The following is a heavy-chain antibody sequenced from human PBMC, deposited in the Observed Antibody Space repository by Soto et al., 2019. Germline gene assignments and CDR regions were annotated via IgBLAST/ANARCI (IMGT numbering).Heavy chain of an antibody. V-gene: IGHV4-59*01. D-gene: IGHD4-17*01. CDR1: GGSISSYY. CDR3: ARRYGYAFDI. Sequence: QVQLQESGPGLVKPSETLSLTCTVSGGSISSYYWSWIRQPPGKGLEWIGYIYYSGSTNYNPSLKSRVTISVDTSKNQFSLKLSSVTAADTAVYHCARRYGYAFDIWGHGTMVTVSS. J-gene: IGHJ3*02. CDR2: IYYSGST.